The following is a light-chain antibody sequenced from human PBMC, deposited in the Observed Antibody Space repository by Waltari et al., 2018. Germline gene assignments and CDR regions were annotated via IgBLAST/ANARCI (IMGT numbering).Light chain of an antibody. Sequence: DIVMTQSPDSLAVTLGERATINCKSSQSVLYSSNNKNYLAWYQQKPGQPPKLLIHWASIRESGVPDRFSGSGSGTDFTLTISSLQAEDVAVYFCQQYFGIPLTFGGGTKVEIK. CDR3: QQYFGIPLT. CDR1: QSVLYSSNNKNY. CDR2: WAS. J-gene: IGKJ4*01. V-gene: IGKV4-1*01.